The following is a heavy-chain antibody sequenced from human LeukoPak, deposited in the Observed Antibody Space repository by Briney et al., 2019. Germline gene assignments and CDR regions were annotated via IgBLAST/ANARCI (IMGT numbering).Heavy chain of an antibody. V-gene: IGHV3-23*01. J-gene: IGHJ5*02. Sequence: PGGSLRLSCAASGFTFSSYAMSWVRQAPGKRLEWVSAISGSGGSTYYADSVKGRFTISRGNSKNTLYLQMNSLRAEDTAVYYCAKDGWFGEWKYNWFDPWGQGTLVTVSS. CDR2: ISGSGGST. D-gene: IGHD3-10*01. CDR3: AKDGWFGEWKYNWFDP. CDR1: GFTFSSYA.